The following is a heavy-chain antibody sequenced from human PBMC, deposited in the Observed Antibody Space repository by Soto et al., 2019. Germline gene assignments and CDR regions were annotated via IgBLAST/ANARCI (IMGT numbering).Heavy chain of an antibody. D-gene: IGHD3-10*01. CDR2: ISSSSSYI. Sequence: GGSLRLSCAASGFTFSSYSMNWVRQAPGKGLEWVSSISSSSSYIYYADSVKGRFAISRDNAKNSLYLQMNSLRAEDTAVYYCASSGSSDAFDIWGQGTMVTVSS. CDR3: ASSGSSDAFDI. CDR1: GFTFSSYS. V-gene: IGHV3-21*01. J-gene: IGHJ3*02.